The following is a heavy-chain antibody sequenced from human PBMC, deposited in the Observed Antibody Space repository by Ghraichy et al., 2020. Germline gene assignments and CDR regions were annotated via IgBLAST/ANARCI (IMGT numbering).Heavy chain of an antibody. CDR2: IKSKTDGGTT. CDR3: TTEMVRIVGTWIQLWLL. CDR1: GFTFSNAW. D-gene: IGHD5-18*01. Sequence: GGSLRLSCAASGFTFSNAWMSWVRQAPGKGLEWVGRIKSKTDGGTTDYAAPVKGRFTISRDDSKNTLYLQMNSLKTEDTAVYYCTTEMVRIVGTWIQLWLLWGQGTMVTVSS. J-gene: IGHJ3*01. V-gene: IGHV3-15*01.